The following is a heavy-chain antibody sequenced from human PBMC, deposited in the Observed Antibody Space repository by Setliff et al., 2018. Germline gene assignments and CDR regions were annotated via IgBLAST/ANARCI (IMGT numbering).Heavy chain of an antibody. CDR2: TSAYNGNT. V-gene: IGHV1-18*01. Sequence: ASVKVSCKASGYTFTSYGISWVRQAPGQGLEWMGWTSAYNGNTNYAQKLQGRVTMTTDTSTSTAYMELRSLRSDDTAVYYCARDGADYDFWSGYSLFDYWGQGTLVTVSS. J-gene: IGHJ4*02. CDR3: ARDGADYDFWSGYSLFDY. D-gene: IGHD3-3*01. CDR1: GYTFTSYG.